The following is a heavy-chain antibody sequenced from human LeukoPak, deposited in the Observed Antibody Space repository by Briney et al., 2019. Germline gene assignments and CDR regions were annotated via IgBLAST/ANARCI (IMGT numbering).Heavy chain of an antibody. V-gene: IGHV4-59*01. D-gene: IGHD3-3*01. J-gene: IGHJ6*03. Sequence: PSETLSLTCSVSGGSISNYHWSWIRQPPGKGLEWIGYIYYTGSTSYNPSLKSRVTMSVDTSKNQFSLSLSSVTAADTAVYYCARESYFDFWSGSDYYYYMDVWGKGTTVTVSS. CDR2: IYYTGST. CDR3: ARESYFDFWSGSDYYYYMDV. CDR1: GGSISNYH.